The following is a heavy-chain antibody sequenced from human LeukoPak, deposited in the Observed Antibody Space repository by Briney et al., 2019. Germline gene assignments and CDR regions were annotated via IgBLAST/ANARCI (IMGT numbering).Heavy chain of an antibody. V-gene: IGHV3-23*01. J-gene: IGHJ6*03. CDR2: VSGSCVST. CDR1: GFTFSSYTFSTYA. Sequence: GGSLRLSCAASGFTFSSYTFSTYAMSWVRQAPGKGLEWVSSVSGSCVSTYYADSVKGRFTISRDNSKNTLYLQMNGLRAEDTAVYYCAKGVEDSGIYYYYYMDVWGKGTTVTVSS. D-gene: IGHD2-15*01. CDR3: AKGVEDSGIYYYYYMDV.